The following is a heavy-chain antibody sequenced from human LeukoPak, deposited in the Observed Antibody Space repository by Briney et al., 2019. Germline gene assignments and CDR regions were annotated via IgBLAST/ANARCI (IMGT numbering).Heavy chain of an antibody. CDR2: IYYSGST. CDR1: GGSISSYY. V-gene: IGHV4-59*01. Sequence: SETLSLTCTVSGGSISSYYWSWIRQPPGTRLEWIGYIYYSGSTNYKPSLKSRVTISVDTSKNQFSLKLSSVTAVDTAVYYCARGGYYGSGNDFRFDPWGQGTLVTVSS. J-gene: IGHJ5*02. D-gene: IGHD3-10*01. CDR3: ARGGYYGSGNDFRFDP.